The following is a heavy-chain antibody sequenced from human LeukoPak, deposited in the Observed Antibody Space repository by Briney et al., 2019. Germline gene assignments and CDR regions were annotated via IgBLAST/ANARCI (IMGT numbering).Heavy chain of an antibody. V-gene: IGHV3-23*01. J-gene: IGHJ4*02. CDR2: ISGSGSNV. Sequence: GASLRLSCTGSGFTFSTYDMNWVRKAPGKGLEWVSAISGSGSNVYYADSVKGRFTISRDNPKNTLYLQMNSLRVEDTAVYYCAKAWWLSYYFDYWGQGTLVTASS. CDR1: GFTFSTYD. CDR3: AKAWWLSYYFDY. D-gene: IGHD3-16*02.